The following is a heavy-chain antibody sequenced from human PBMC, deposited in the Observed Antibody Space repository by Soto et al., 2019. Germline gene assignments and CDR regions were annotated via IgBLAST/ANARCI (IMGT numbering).Heavy chain of an antibody. D-gene: IGHD6-25*01. CDR3: ARGGYLGGYYYYYYYMDV. J-gene: IGHJ6*03. Sequence: GASVKPSSKASGFAFTSYDINWVRQATGQGLEWMGWMNPNSGNTGYAQKFQGRVTMTRNTSISTAYMELSSLRSEDTAVYYCARGGYLGGYYYYYYYMDVWGKGTTVTVSS. V-gene: IGHV1-8*01. CDR1: GFAFTSYD. CDR2: MNPNSGNT.